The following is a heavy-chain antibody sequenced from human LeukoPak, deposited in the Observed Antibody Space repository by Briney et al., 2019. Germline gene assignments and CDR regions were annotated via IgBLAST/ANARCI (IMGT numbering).Heavy chain of an antibody. Sequence: SETLSLTCTVCCRFFPSFYWSWIRQPAGKGLEGIGRFFSSGNTNYNPSFKSRASFKVVKSKTQFSVKSTHMAAADSAVYYCPRYSGIYGHDYWGQGTLVSVSS. V-gene: IGHV4-4*07. CDR3: PRYSGIYGHDY. CDR1: CRFFPSFY. D-gene: IGHD3-10*01. J-gene: IGHJ4*02. CDR2: FFSSGNT.